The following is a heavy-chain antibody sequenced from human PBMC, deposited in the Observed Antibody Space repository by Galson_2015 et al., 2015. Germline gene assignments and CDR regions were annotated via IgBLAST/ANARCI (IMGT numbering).Heavy chain of an antibody. J-gene: IGHJ4*02. D-gene: IGHD3-3*01. Sequence: ISSTTTYIYYADSVKGRFTISRDNAQNSLYLQMNSLGAEDTAVYYCARQILDYDFWSGYYPTNFDYWGQGTLVTVSS. V-gene: IGHV3-21*01. CDR3: ARQILDYDFWSGYYPTNFDY. CDR2: ISSTTTYI.